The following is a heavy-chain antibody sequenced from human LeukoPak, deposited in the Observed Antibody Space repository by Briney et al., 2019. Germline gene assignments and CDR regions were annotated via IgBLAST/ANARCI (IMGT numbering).Heavy chain of an antibody. Sequence: PSQTLSLTCTVSGGSICSGSYYWSWIRQPAGKGLEWIGRIYTSGSTNYNPSLKSRVTISVDTSKNQFSLKLSSVTAADTDVYYCARRYCSSTSCYKGNAFDIWGQGTMVTVSS. J-gene: IGHJ3*02. V-gene: IGHV4-61*02. CDR1: GGSICSGSYY. CDR2: IYTSGST. D-gene: IGHD2-2*02. CDR3: ARRYCSSTSCYKGNAFDI.